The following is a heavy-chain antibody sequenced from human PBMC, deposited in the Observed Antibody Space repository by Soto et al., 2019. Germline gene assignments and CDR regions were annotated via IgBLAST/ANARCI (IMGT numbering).Heavy chain of an antibody. D-gene: IGHD2-2*01. CDR1: GGTFSRYS. J-gene: IGHJ6*02. Sequence: QVQLVQSGAEVKKPGSSVKVSCKASGGTFSRYSITWVRQAPGHGLEWIGRIIPIFGIASYAQKFQGRVTITADESTSTAYMELSSVRSDDTAVYYCAREDRDRETGLVPAAIAGMDVWGQGTTVTVSS. CDR3: AREDRDRETGLVPAAIAGMDV. CDR2: IIPIFGIA. V-gene: IGHV1-69*08.